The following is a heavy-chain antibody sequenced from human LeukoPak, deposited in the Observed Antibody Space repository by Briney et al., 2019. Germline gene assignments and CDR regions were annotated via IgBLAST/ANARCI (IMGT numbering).Heavy chain of an antibody. V-gene: IGHV4-61*05. D-gene: IGHD1-26*01. J-gene: IGHJ5*02. CDR1: GGSISSSSYY. Sequence: SETLSLTCTVSGGSISSSSYYWGWIRQPPGKGLEWIGYIYYSGSTNYNPSLKSRVTISVDTSKNQFSLKLSSVTAADTAVYYCARQLGGSYNWFDPWGQGTLVTVSS. CDR3: ARQLGGSYNWFDP. CDR2: IYYSGST.